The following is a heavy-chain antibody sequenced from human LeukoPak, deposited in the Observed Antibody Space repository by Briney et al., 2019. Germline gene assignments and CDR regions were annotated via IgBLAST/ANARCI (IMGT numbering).Heavy chain of an antibody. CDR3: AKDHCSSTSCYYYYYYYMDV. CDR2: IRYDGSNK. CDR1: GFTFSSYG. Sequence: GGTLRLSCAASGFTFSSYGMHWVRQAPGKGLEWLAFIRYDGSNKYYADSVKGRFTISRDNSKNTLYLQMNSLRAEDTAVYYCAKDHCSSTSCYYYYYYYMDVWGKGTTVTISS. J-gene: IGHJ6*03. D-gene: IGHD2-2*01. V-gene: IGHV3-30*02.